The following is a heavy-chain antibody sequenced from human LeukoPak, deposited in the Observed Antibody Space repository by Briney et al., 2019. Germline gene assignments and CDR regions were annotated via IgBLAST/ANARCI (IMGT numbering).Heavy chain of an antibody. J-gene: IGHJ4*02. CDR1: GGSFSGYY. D-gene: IGHD4-11*01. CDR2: INHSGST. V-gene: IGHV4-34*01. CDR3: ARHRRPRDYNGPFDY. Sequence: SETLSLTCAVYGGSFSGYYWSWIRQPPGKGLEWIGEINHSGSTNYNPSLKSRVTISVDTSKNQFSLKLSSVTAADTAVYYCARHRRPRDYNGPFDYWGQGTLVTVSS.